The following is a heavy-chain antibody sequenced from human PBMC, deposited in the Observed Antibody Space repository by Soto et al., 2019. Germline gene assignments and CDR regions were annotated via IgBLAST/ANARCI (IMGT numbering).Heavy chain of an antibody. D-gene: IGHD6-13*01. CDR1: GYTFTSYA. V-gene: IGHV1-3*01. CDR3: AREVGSSWYKGSGMDV. CDR2: INAGNGNT. J-gene: IGHJ6*02. Sequence: QVQLVQSGAEVKKPGASVKVSCKASGYTFTSYAMHWVRQAPGQRLEWMGWINAGNGNTKYSQKFQGRVTITRDTXAXIAYMELSSLRSEDTAVYYCAREVGSSWYKGSGMDVWGQGTTVTVSS.